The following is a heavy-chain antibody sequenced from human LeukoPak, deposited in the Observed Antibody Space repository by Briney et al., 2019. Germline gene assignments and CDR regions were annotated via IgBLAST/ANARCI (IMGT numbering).Heavy chain of an antibody. V-gene: IGHV4-4*07. CDR2: IYTSGST. Sequence: KPSETLSLTCTVSGGSINNYYWSWIRQPAGKGLDWIGRIYTSGSTRYNPSLKSRVTMSIDTSKNQFSLKLSSVTAADTAVYYCAREALYGTIPSDSWGQGTLVTVSS. J-gene: IGHJ4*02. D-gene: IGHD4-17*01. CDR1: GGSINNYY. CDR3: AREALYGTIPSDS.